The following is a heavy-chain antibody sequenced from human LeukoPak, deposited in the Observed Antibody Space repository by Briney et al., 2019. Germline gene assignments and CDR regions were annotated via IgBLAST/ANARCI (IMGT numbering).Heavy chain of an antibody. CDR3: AKSGDGYLYYFDY. CDR1: GFTLSSYA. Sequence: GGSLRLSCAASGFTLSSYAMSWVRQAPGKGLEWVSAISGSGGSTYYADSVKGRFTISRDNPKNTLYLQMNSLRAEDTAVYYCAKSGDGYLYYFDYWGQGTLVTVSS. CDR2: ISGSGGST. J-gene: IGHJ4*02. V-gene: IGHV3-23*01. D-gene: IGHD5-18*01.